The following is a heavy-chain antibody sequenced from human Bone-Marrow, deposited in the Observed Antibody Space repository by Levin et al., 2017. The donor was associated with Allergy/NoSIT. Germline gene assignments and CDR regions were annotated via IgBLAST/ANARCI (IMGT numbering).Heavy chain of an antibody. D-gene: IGHD1-14*01. V-gene: IGHV3-48*03. CDR1: GFTFSSYE. CDR2: ISSSGTTI. J-gene: IGHJ4*02. Sequence: GGSLRLSCAASGFTFSSYEMNWVRQAPGKGLEWVTYISSSGTTIYYADSVKGRFTISRDNAKNSLYLQMNSLRAEDTAVYYCARGFYRSGGPGWCQGTLVTVSS. CDR3: ARGFYRSGGPG.